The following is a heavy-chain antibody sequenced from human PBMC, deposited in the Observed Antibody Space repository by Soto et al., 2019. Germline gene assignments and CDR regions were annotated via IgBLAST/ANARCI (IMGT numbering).Heavy chain of an antibody. CDR3: ARATKVSGSSQTSPDF. D-gene: IGHD6-6*01. V-gene: IGHV4-34*01. Sequence: PSETLSLTCSIYSGSLSGYYWSWIRQPPGKGLEWIGEISQSGNTNYSPSLKSRVSISIDTSKKQFSLNLASVSAADTAVYYCARATKVSGSSQTSPDFWGQGTLVTVSS. CDR2: ISQSGNT. J-gene: IGHJ4*02. CDR1: SGSLSGYY.